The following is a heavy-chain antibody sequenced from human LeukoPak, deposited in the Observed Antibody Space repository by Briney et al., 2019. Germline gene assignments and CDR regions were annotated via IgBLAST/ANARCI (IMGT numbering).Heavy chain of an antibody. CDR1: GGSISSYY. CDR2: IYYSGST. J-gene: IGHJ3*02. D-gene: IGHD2-2*01. CDR3: ARGPGYCSSTSCYVVAFDI. V-gene: IGHV4-59*01. Sequence: SETLSLTCTVSGGSISSYYWSWIRQPPGRGLEWIGYIYYSGSTNYNPSLKSRVTISVDTSKNQFSLKLSSVTAADTAVYYCARGPGYCSSTSCYVVAFDIWGQGTMVTVSS.